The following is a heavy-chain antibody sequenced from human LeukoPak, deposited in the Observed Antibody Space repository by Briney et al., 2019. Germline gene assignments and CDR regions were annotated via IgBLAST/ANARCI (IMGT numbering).Heavy chain of an antibody. V-gene: IGHV4-39*01. J-gene: IGHJ3*02. CDR3: AITRGAFDI. Sequence: PSETLSLTCTVSGGSISSSSYYWGWIRRPPGKGLEWIGSIYYSGSTYYNPSLKSRVTISVDTSKNQFSLKLSSVTAADTAVYYCAITRGAFDIWGQGTMVTVSS. D-gene: IGHD3-10*01. CDR1: GGSISSSSYY. CDR2: IYYSGST.